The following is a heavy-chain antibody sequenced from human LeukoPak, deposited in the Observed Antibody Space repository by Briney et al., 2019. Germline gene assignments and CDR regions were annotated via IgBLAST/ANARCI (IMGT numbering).Heavy chain of an antibody. D-gene: IGHD3-9*01. CDR1: GFTFSSYG. J-gene: IGHJ4*02. CDR3: AKGDYDILTGYLY. CDR2: ISYDGSNK. Sequence: GGSLRLSCAASGFTFSSYGMHWVRQAPGKGLEWVAVISYDGSNKYYADSVKGRFTISRDNSKNTLYLQMNSLRAEDTAVYYCAKGDYDILTGYLYWGQGTLVTVSS. V-gene: IGHV3-30*18.